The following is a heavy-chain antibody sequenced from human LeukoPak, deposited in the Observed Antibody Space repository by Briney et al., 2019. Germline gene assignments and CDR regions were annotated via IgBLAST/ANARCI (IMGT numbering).Heavy chain of an antibody. J-gene: IGHJ4*02. V-gene: IGHV4-4*07. CDR3: ARLSGYDWESFYDY. CDR2: IYSSGST. CDR1: GGSIRSYY. D-gene: IGHD5-12*01. Sequence: SETLSLTCTVSGGSIRSYYWSWIRQPAGKGLEWIGRIYSSGSTNYNPSLKSRLTMSVDTSKNQFSLNLRSVTAADTAVYYCARLSGYDWESFYDYWGQGTLVTVSS.